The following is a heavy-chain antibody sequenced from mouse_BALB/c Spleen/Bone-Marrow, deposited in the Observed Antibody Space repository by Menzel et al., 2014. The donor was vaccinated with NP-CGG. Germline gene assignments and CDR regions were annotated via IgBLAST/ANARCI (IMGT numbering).Heavy chain of an antibody. V-gene: IGHV5-9-3*01. J-gene: IGHJ2*01. Sequence: EVNVVESGGGLVKPGGSLKLSCAASGFTFSSYAMSWVRQTPEKRLEWVATISNTGNYTYYPDSVKGRFTISRDNAKNTLYLQMSSLRSEDTALYYCARQGDGYYGYWGQGTTLTVSS. CDR3: ARQGDGYYGY. CDR1: GFTFSSYA. D-gene: IGHD2-3*01. CDR2: ISNTGNYT.